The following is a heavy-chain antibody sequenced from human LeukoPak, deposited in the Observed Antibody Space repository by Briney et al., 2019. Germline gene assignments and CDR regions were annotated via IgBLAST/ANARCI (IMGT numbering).Heavy chain of an antibody. J-gene: IGHJ5*02. CDR1: GGSISSSSYY. CDR2: IYYSGST. Sequence: SETLSLTCTVSGGSISSSSYYWGWIRQPPGKGLEWIGSIYYSGSTYYDPSLKSRVTISVDTSKNQFSLKLSSVIAADTAVYYCARAPPSIAAAGNWFDPWGQGTLVTVSS. V-gene: IGHV4-39*07. CDR3: ARAPPSIAAAGNWFDP. D-gene: IGHD6-13*01.